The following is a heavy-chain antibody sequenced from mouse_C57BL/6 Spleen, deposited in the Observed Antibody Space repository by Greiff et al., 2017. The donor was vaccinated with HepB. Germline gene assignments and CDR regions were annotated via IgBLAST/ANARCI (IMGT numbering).Heavy chain of an antibody. Sequence: EVQLQQSGPELVKPGASVKISCKASGYSFTDYNMNWVKQSNGKSLEWIGVINPNYGTTSYNQKFKGKATLTVDHSSSTAYMQLNSLTSEDSSVYYCARTKANWDNYYFDYWGQGTTLTVSS. J-gene: IGHJ2*01. D-gene: IGHD4-1*01. CDR1: GYSFTDYN. CDR3: ARTKANWDNYYFDY. CDR2: INPNYGTT. V-gene: IGHV1-39*01.